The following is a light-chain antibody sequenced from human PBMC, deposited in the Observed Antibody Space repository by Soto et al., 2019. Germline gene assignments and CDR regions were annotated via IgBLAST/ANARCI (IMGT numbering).Light chain of an antibody. CDR2: RNN. CDR3: AAWDDSLSGVV. CDR1: SSNIGSNY. J-gene: IGLJ2*01. Sequence: QPVLTQPPSASGTPGQRVTFPCSGRSSNIGSNYVYWYQQLPGTAPKLLIYRNNQRPSGVPDRFSGSKSGTSASLAISGLRSEDEADYYCAAWDDSLSGVVFGGGTKLTVL. V-gene: IGLV1-47*01.